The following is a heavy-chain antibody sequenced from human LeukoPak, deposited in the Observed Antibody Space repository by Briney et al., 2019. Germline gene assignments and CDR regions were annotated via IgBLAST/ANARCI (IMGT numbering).Heavy chain of an antibody. Sequence: GGSLSLSCAASGFTFSSYSMTWVRQAPGKGPEWVSSMSSGSRYIYYADSVRGRFTISRDNAKNSLYLLMNSLRAEDTAVYYCARDRPTGASRLFVVQWGQGTLVTVSS. V-gene: IGHV3-21*01. J-gene: IGHJ4*02. CDR3: ARDRPTGASRLFVVQ. CDR1: GFTFSSYS. D-gene: IGHD2/OR15-2a*01. CDR2: MSSGSRYI.